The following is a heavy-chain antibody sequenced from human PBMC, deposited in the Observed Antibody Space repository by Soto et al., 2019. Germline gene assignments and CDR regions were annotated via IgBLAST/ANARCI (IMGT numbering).Heavy chain of an antibody. CDR3: ASWGSKYDYVWGSYPYGMDV. D-gene: IGHD3-16*01. J-gene: IGHJ6*02. CDR1: GFRFSSFA. V-gene: IGHV3-23*01. CDR2: ISGGGGST. Sequence: PGGSLRLSCAASGFRFSSFAMTWVRQSPGKGLEWVSAISGGGGSTYYADSVKGRFTISRDNAKNSLYLQMNSLRAEDTAVYYCASWGSKYDYVWGSYPYGMDVWGQGTTVTVSS.